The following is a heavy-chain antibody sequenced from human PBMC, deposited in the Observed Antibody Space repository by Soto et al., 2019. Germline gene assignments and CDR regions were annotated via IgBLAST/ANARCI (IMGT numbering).Heavy chain of an antibody. CDR1: GFTFSSYS. J-gene: IGHJ6*02. Sequence: GGSLRLSCAASGFTFSSYSMNWVRQAPGKGLEWVSSISSSSSYIYYADSVKGRFTISRDNAKNSLYLQMNSLRVEDTAVYYCARDSSSSYYYGMDVWGQGTTVTVSS. CDR3: ARDSSSSYYYGMDV. V-gene: IGHV3-21*01. CDR2: ISSSSSYI. D-gene: IGHD6-6*01.